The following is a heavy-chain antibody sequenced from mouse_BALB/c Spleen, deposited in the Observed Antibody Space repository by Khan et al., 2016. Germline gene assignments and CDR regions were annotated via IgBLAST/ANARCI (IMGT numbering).Heavy chain of an antibody. J-gene: IGHJ4*01. CDR1: GFTFSDYY. D-gene: IGHD2-4*01. V-gene: IGHV5-4*02. CDR3: ARDTMTQGYSMDY. Sequence: EVELVASGGGLVNPGGSLKLSCAASGFTFSDYYMYWVRQTPEKRLEWVATISDGSTYTYYLDSVKGRFTISRDDAKNNLYLQMSSLKSEDSALYYCARDTMTQGYSMDYWGQGTSVTVSS. CDR2: ISDGSTYT.